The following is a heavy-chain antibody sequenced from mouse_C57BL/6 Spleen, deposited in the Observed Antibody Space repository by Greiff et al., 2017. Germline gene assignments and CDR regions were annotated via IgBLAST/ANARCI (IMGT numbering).Heavy chain of an antibody. CDR3: ARRKTYSNYRYFDV. CDR2: IYPGDGDT. CDR1: GYAFSSSW. D-gene: IGHD2-5*01. J-gene: IGHJ1*03. Sequence: QVQLKQSGPELVKPGASVKISCKASGYAFSSSWMNWVKQRPGKGLEWIGRIYPGDGDTNYNGKFKGKATLTADKSSSTAYMQLSSLTSEDSAVYFCARRKTYSNYRYFDVWGTGTTVTVSS. V-gene: IGHV1-82*01.